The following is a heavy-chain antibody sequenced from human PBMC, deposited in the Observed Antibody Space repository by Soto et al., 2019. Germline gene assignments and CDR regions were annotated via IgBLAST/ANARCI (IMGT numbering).Heavy chain of an antibody. D-gene: IGHD3-10*01. V-gene: IGHV1-18*01. CDR3: ARDRPGISVIRAVKTYNYFDP. CDR2: ISTDNTHR. J-gene: IGHJ5*02. Sequence: ASVKVSCKASGYNFLTYGISWLRQAPGRGLEWMGWISTDNTHRNYAQNFQERVTMTTDTSTNTAYMELRSLRSDDTAIYYCARDRPGISVIRAVKTYNYFDPWGQGTLSPSPQ. CDR1: GYNFLTYG.